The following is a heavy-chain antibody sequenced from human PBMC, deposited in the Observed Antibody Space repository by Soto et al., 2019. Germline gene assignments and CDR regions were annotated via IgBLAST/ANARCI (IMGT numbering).Heavy chain of an antibody. Sequence: SVKVSCKASGGTFSSYAISWVRQAPGQGLEWMGGIIPIFGTANYAQKFQGRVTITADKSTSTAYMELSSLRSEDTAVYYCAREGSYGYFYYYGMDVWGQGTTVTVS. CDR1: GGTFSSYA. J-gene: IGHJ6*02. CDR3: AREGSYGYFYYYGMDV. D-gene: IGHD5-18*01. V-gene: IGHV1-69*06. CDR2: IIPIFGTA.